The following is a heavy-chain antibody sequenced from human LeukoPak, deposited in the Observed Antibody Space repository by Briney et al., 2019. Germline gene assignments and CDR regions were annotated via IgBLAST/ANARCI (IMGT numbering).Heavy chain of an antibody. CDR2: IYYTGST. CDR1: GGSISNYY. CDR3: ARDIVATMGSDY. V-gene: IGHV4-59*12. Sequence: SETLSLTCTVSGGSISNYYWNWIRQPPGKGLEWIGYIYYTGSTNYNPSLKNRVTISLDTSKNQFSLRLTSVTAADTAVYYCARDIVATMGSDYWGQGTLVTVSS. D-gene: IGHD5-12*01. J-gene: IGHJ4*02.